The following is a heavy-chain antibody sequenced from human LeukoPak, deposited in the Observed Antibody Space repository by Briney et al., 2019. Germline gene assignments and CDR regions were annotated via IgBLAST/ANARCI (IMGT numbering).Heavy chain of an antibody. V-gene: IGHV3-30*04. CDR3: ARGGSSRSFDY. Sequence: GGSLRLSCAASAFTFNSYAINWVRQAPGKGLEWVAVISYDGRNKYYADSVKGRFTISRDSSKSTLYLQMNSLRAEDTAVYYCARGGSSRSFDYWGQGALVTVSS. D-gene: IGHD6-13*01. CDR1: AFTFNSYA. J-gene: IGHJ4*02. CDR2: ISYDGRNK.